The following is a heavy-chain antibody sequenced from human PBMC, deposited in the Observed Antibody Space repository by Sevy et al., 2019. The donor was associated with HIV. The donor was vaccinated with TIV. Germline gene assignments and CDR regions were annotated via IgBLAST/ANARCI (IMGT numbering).Heavy chain of an antibody. V-gene: IGHV1-24*01. J-gene: IGHJ4*02. Sequence: ASVKVSGKVSGYTLTQLSMHWVRQVPGKGLEWMGSFDPEDDETIYAQKFQGRVTMTEDTSTDIAYMELSSLRSEDTAVYYCATTKDYYENSGDPFDYWGQGTLVTVSS. CDR2: FDPEDDET. D-gene: IGHD3-22*01. CDR1: GYTLTQLS. CDR3: ATTKDYYENSGDPFDY.